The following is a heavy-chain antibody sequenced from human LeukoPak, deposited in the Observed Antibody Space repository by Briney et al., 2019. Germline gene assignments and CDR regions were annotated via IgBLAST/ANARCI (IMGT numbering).Heavy chain of an antibody. CDR3: VRDGEGVAISVNYWFDP. V-gene: IGHV1-8*01. CDR1: GFTFTSYD. CDR2: MNPNNGNT. D-gene: IGHD3-10*01. Sequence: GASVKVSCKASGFTFTSYDINWVRQASGQGLEWMGWMNPNNGNTGYAQKFQGRVTMTRDTSISTAYMKLRDLRSEDTAVYYCVRDGEGVAISVNYWFDPWGQGTLVTVSS. J-gene: IGHJ5*02.